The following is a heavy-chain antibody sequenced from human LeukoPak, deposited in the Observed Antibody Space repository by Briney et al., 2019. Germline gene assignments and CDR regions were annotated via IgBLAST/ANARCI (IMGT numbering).Heavy chain of an antibody. CDR3: ARYYDFWSGPPYYYMDV. Sequence: SVKVSCKASGGTFSSYAISWVRQAPGQGLEWMGGILPIFDTAKYAQKFQGRVTFTTDESTSTVYMELSSLRSDDTAVYYCARYYDFWSGPPYYYMDVWGKGTTVTVSS. J-gene: IGHJ6*03. D-gene: IGHD3-3*01. CDR1: GGTFSSYA. V-gene: IGHV1-69*05. CDR2: ILPIFDTA.